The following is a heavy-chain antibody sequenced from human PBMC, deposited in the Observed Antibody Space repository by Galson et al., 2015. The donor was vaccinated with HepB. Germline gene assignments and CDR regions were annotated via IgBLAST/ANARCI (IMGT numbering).Heavy chain of an antibody. Sequence: SLRLSCAASGFTFSSYAMSWVRQAPGKGLEWVSTFGSSGNTYYTDSVKGRFTISRDSSKNTLFLQMDSLRAEDTAIYYCAKRDSPGWCYFDTWGQGTLVTVSS. CDR1: GFTFSSYA. J-gene: IGHJ4*02. D-gene: IGHD6-19*01. CDR2: FGSSGNT. V-gene: IGHV3-23*01. CDR3: AKRDSPGWCYFDT.